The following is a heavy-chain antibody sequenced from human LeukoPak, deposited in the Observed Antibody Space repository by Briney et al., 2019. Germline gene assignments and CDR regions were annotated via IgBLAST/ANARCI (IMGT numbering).Heavy chain of an antibody. CDR1: GFTFSSYA. CDR3: AKAHCSGGSCYWFDP. V-gene: IGHV3-23*01. D-gene: IGHD2-15*01. J-gene: IGHJ5*02. Sequence: QPGGSLRLSCAASGFTFSSYAMSRVRQAPGKGLEWVSAISGSGGSTYYADSVKGRFTISRDNSKNTLYLQMNSLRAEDAAVYYCAKAHCSGGSCYWFDPWGQGTLVTVSS. CDR2: ISGSGGST.